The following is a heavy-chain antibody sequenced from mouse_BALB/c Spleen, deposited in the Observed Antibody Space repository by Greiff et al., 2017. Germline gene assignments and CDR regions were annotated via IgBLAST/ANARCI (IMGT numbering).Heavy chain of an antibody. V-gene: IGHV3-2*02. J-gene: IGHJ3*01. CDR2: ISYSGST. D-gene: IGHD2-4*01. CDR1: GYSITSDYA. CDR3: ARSGYDYPWFAY. Sequence: EVKLEESGPGLVKPSQSLSLTCTVTGYSITSDYAWNWIRQFPGNKLEWMGYISYSGSTSYNPSLKSRISITRDTSKNQFFLQLNSVTTEDTATYYCARSGYDYPWFAYWGQGTLVTVSA.